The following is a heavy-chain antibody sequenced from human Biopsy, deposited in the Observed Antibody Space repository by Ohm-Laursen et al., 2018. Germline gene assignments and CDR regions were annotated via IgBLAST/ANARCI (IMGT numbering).Heavy chain of an antibody. Sequence: PSQTLSLTCTVSGVSISSYYWSWIRQRPGKGLQWIGYVYYTGSTDYNPSLQSRVTISVDTSKNHFSLRLRSVTPADTAIYYCARDRGYYSDRTVPGYFDLWGRGTLVTVSS. CDR1: GVSISSYY. CDR3: ARDRGYYSDRTVPGYFDL. D-gene: IGHD3-22*01. J-gene: IGHJ2*01. CDR2: VYYTGST. V-gene: IGHV4-59*01.